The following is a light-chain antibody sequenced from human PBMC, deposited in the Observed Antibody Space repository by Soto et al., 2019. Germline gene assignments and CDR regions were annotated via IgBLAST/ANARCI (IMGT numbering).Light chain of an antibody. CDR3: QQYKSFSLT. CDR2: KTS. CDR1: QSISSW. J-gene: IGKJ4*01. V-gene: IGKV1-5*03. Sequence: DIQMTQSPSTLSASVGDRVTITCRASQSISSWSAWYQQKPGKAPKLLIYKTSNLESGVPSRFSGSGSGTEFSLTISSLQPDDFATYYCQQYKSFSLTFGGGTRVEVK.